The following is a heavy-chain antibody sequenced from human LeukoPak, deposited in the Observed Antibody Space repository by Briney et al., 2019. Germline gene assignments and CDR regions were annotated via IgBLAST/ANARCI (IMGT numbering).Heavy chain of an antibody. J-gene: IGHJ4*02. CDR3: ARDTQYYDILTGYSAPTAIDY. Sequence: GGSLRLSCAASGFTFSSYSMNWVRQAPGKGLEWVSSISSSSSYIYYADSVKGRFTISRDNAKNSLYLQMNSLRAEDTAAYYCARDTQYYDILTGYSAPTAIDYWGQGTLVTVSS. D-gene: IGHD3-9*01. CDR2: ISSSSSYI. V-gene: IGHV3-21*01. CDR1: GFTFSSYS.